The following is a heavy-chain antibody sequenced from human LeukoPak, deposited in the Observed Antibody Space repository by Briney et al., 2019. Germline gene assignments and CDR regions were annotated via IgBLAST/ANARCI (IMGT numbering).Heavy chain of an antibody. CDR3: AKVKIIAEGNDY. J-gene: IGHJ4*02. Sequence: PGGSLRLSCAASGFTFSSYEMNWVRQAPGKGLEWVSYISSSGSTIYYADSVKGRFTISRDNSKNTLYLQMNSLRAEDTAVYYCAKVKIIAEGNDYWGQGTLVTVSS. CDR1: GFTFSSYE. CDR2: ISSSGSTI. V-gene: IGHV3-48*03. D-gene: IGHD6-13*01.